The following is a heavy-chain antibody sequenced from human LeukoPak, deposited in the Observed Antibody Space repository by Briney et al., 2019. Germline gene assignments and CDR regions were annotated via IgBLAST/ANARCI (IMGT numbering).Heavy chain of an antibody. D-gene: IGHD3-3*01. V-gene: IGHV3-30*18. J-gene: IGHJ6*02. CDR3: AKDKDFWSGYYRGVPYYYGMDV. Sequence: PGRSLRLSCAASGFXFSNYGIHWVRQAQGKGLEWVAFISYDGSNKYSADAVKGRFTISRDNAKDTLYLQMNSLRAEDTAVYYCAKDKDFWSGYYRGVPYYYGMDVWGQGTTVTVSS. CDR1: GFXFSNYG. CDR2: ISYDGSNK.